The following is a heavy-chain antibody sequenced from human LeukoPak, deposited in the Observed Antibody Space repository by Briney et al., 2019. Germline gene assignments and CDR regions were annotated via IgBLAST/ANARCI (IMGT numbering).Heavy chain of an antibody. Sequence: GGSLRLSCAASGFTFSSYSMNWVRQAPGKGLEWVSHITASGTAMFYADSVKGRFSISRDNSKNTLFLQMNNLRAEDTAIYYCAKITMATTPNYWGQGALVTVSS. J-gene: IGHJ4*02. D-gene: IGHD3-10*01. V-gene: IGHV3-23*01. CDR3: AKITMATTPNY. CDR2: ITASGTAM. CDR1: GFTFSSYS.